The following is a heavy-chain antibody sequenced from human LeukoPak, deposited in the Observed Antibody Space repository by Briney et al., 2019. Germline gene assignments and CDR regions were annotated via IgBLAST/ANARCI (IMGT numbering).Heavy chain of an antibody. Sequence: SETLSLTCTVSGGSISRSSYYWSWIRQPPGRGLEWIGYIYYSGSTNYNPSLKSRVTISVDTSKNQFSLKLSSVTAADTAVYYCARGGFWDWFDPWGQGTLVTVSS. D-gene: IGHD3-16*01. CDR1: GGSISRSSYY. CDR2: IYYSGST. J-gene: IGHJ5*02. CDR3: ARGGFWDWFDP. V-gene: IGHV4-61*01.